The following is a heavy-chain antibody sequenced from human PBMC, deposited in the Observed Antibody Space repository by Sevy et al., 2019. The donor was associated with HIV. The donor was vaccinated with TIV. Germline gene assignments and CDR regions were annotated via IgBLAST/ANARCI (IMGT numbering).Heavy chain of an antibody. CDR2: IKKDGSEK. J-gene: IGHJ6*02. Sequence: GSLRLSCAASGFSFSYYWMSWVRQAPGKGLEWVANIKKDGSEKYYVDSVKGRFIISRDNAKKSLYLQMNSLRAEDTALYYCARDCSSTTCLWGLDVWGQGTTVTVSS. CDR1: GFSFSYYW. V-gene: IGHV3-7*03. D-gene: IGHD2-2*01. CDR3: ARDCSSTTCLWGLDV.